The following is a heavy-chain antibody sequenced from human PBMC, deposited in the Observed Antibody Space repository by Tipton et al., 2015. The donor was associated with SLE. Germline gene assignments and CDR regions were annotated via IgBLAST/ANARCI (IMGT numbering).Heavy chain of an antibody. V-gene: IGHV3-11*03. CDR3: GRRGLAVAGAGGVDY. CDR1: GFTFSDYY. J-gene: IGHJ4*02. CDR2: ISSSSSYT. D-gene: IGHD6-19*01. Sequence: GSLRLSCAASGFTFSDYYMSWIRQAPGKGLEWVSYISSSSSYTNYADSVKGRFTISRDNAKNSLYLQMNSLRAEDTAVYYCGRRGLAVAGAGGVDYWGQGTLVTVSS.